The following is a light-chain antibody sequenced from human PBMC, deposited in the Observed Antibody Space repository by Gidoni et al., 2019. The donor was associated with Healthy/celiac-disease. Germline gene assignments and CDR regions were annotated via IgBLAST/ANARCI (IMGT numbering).Light chain of an antibody. CDR1: QSVSSY. V-gene: IGKV3-11*01. Sequence: EIVLTQSPATLSLSPGARATLSCRASQSVSSYLAWYQQKPGQAPRLLIYEASNRATGIPPRFSGSGSGTDFTLTISSLEPEDFAVYYGQQRSNWLTFGGGTKVEIK. CDR3: QQRSNWLT. CDR2: EAS. J-gene: IGKJ4*01.